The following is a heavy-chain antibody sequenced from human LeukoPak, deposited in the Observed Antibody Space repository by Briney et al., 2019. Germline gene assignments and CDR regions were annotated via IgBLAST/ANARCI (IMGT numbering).Heavy chain of an antibody. CDR1: GFTFSSYA. J-gene: IGHJ4*02. V-gene: IGHV3-23*01. CDR3: AKGDGYCSSTSCSPLDY. D-gene: IGHD2-2*03. Sequence: HPGGSLRLSCAASGFTFSSYAMSWVRQAPGKGLEWVSAISGSGGSTYYADSVKGRFTISRDNSRNTLYLQMNSLRAEDTAVYYCAKGDGYCSSTSCSPLDYWGQGTLVTVSS. CDR2: ISGSGGST.